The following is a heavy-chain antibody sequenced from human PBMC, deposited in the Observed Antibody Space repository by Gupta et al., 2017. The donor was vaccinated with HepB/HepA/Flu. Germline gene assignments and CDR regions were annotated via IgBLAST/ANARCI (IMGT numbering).Heavy chain of an antibody. CDR3: ARVGYCSSTSCSGYMDV. D-gene: IGHD2-2*01. CDR1: CYPFTSYD. J-gene: IGHJ6*03. V-gene: IGHV1-8*03. CDR2: MNPNSGNT. Sequence: QVQLVQSGAEVQKPGASVKVSFKASCYPFTSYDINWVRQATGQGLEWMGWMNPNSGNTGYAQKFQGRVTITRNTSISTAYMELSSLRSEDTAVYYCARVGYCSSTSCSGYMDVWGKGTTVTVSS.